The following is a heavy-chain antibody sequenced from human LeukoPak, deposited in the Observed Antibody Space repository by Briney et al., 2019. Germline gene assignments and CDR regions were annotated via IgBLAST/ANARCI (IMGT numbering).Heavy chain of an antibody. CDR1: GFTFSTYA. Sequence: GGSLRLSCAASGFTFSTYAMHWVRPAPGKGLEWVAVISYDGSSKYYADSVKGRFTISRDNSKNTLYLQMNSLRAEDTAVYYCARARSSYGYGDAFDIWGQGTMVTVSS. D-gene: IGHD5-18*01. CDR3: ARARSSYGYGDAFDI. CDR2: ISYDGSSK. J-gene: IGHJ3*02. V-gene: IGHV3-30*04.